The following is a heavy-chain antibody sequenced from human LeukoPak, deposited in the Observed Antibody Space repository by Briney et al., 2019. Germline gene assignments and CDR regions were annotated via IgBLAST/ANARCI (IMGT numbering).Heavy chain of an antibody. CDR2: ISGSGGST. J-gene: IGHJ5*02. CDR1: GFTFSSYA. D-gene: IGHD6-25*01. Sequence: GGSLSLSCAASGFTFSSYAMSWVRQAPGKGLEWVSAISGSGGSTYYADPVKGRFTISRDNSKNTLYLQMNSLRAEGTAVYYCAKFQAAPGFDPWGQGTLVTVSS. V-gene: IGHV3-23*01. CDR3: AKFQAAPGFDP.